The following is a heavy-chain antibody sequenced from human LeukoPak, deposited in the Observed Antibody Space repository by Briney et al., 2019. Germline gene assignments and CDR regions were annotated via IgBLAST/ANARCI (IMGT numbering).Heavy chain of an antibody. CDR1: GFIFSDNS. Sequence: GGSLRPSCAASGFIFSDNSMNWVRQAPGKGLEWVSSISSSSTYIYYADSVTGRFAISRDNAKNSLYLQMNSLTAEDTAVYYCASGTMSTYDYWGQGTLVTVSS. J-gene: IGHJ4*02. CDR3: ASGTMSTYDY. CDR2: ISSSSTYI. V-gene: IGHV3-21*01. D-gene: IGHD1-1*01.